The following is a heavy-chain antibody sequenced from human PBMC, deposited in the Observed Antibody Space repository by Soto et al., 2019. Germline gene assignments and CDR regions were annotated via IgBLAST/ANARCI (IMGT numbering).Heavy chain of an antibody. CDR1: GYTFTSYG. V-gene: IGHV1-18*01. CDR3: AMPQRTGRALDDYYYGMDV. D-gene: IGHD1-1*01. J-gene: IGHJ6*02. Sequence: QGQLVQSGAEVKKPGASVKVSCKASGYTFTSYGISWVRQAPGQGLEWMGWISAYNGNTNYAQKLQGRVTMTTDTSTSTAYMELRSLRSDDTAVYYCAMPQRTGRALDDYYYGMDVWGQGTTVTVSS. CDR2: ISAYNGNT.